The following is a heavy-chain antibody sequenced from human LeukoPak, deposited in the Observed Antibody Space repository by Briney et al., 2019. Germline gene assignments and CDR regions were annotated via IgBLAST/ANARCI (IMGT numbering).Heavy chain of an antibody. Sequence: GGSLRLSCAASGFTFDDYAMHWVRQAPGKGLEWVSGISWNSGSIGYADSVKGRFTISRDNAKNSLYLQMNSLRAEDTALYYCAKIYDSSDYDAFDIWGQGTMVTVSS. CDR2: ISWNSGSI. CDR1: GFTFDDYA. V-gene: IGHV3-9*01. J-gene: IGHJ3*02. D-gene: IGHD3-22*01. CDR3: AKIYDSSDYDAFDI.